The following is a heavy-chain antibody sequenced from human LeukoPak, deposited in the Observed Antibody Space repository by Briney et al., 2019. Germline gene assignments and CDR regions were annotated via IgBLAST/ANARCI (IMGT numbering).Heavy chain of an antibody. V-gene: IGHV3-23*01. D-gene: IGHD3-22*01. J-gene: IGHJ5*02. CDR2: IRGSGGST. CDR1: GFTFTTYW. Sequence: QPGGSLRLSCAPSGFTFTTYWMSWVRQAPGKGLEWVSAIRGSGGSTYYADSVEGRFTLSRDNSKNTLYLQMNSLRAEDTAVYYCAKEVYDSSDSFSWGQGALVTVSS. CDR3: AKEVYDSSDSFS.